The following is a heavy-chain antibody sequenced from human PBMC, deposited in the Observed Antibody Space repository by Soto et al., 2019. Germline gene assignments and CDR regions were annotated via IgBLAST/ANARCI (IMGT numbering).Heavy chain of an antibody. V-gene: IGHV3-53*01. CDR1: GFTVSSNY. CDR3: ARDHSGSSYYYYYGMDV. CDR2: IYSGGST. Sequence: EVQLVESGGGLIQPGGSLRLSCAASGFTVSSNYMSWVRQAPGKGLEWVSVIYSGGSTYYADSVKGRFTISRDNSKNTLYLQMNSLRAEDTAVYYCARDHSGSSYYYYYGMDVWGQGTTVTVSS. J-gene: IGHJ6*02. D-gene: IGHD6-6*01.